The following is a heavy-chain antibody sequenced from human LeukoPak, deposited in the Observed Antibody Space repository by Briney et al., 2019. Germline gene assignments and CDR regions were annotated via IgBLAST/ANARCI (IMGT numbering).Heavy chain of an antibody. CDR1: GFTFSMYA. D-gene: IGHD6-13*01. V-gene: IGHV3-33*08. Sequence: GGSLRLSCAASGFTFSMYAMHWVRQAPGKGLGWVAVIWYDGSNKYYADSVKGRFTISRDNSKNTLYLQMNSLRAEDTAVYYCARDAVYSSSWQYYWGQGTLVTVSS. J-gene: IGHJ4*02. CDR2: IWYDGSNK. CDR3: ARDAVYSSSWQYY.